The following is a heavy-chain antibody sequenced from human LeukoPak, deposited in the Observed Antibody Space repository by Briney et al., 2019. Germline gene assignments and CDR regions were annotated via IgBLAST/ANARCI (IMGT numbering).Heavy chain of an antibody. CDR3: ARDLFAELVLWFGALGAFDY. Sequence: GRSLRLSCAASGFTFSSYAMHWVRQAPSKGLEWVAVISYDGSNKYYADSVKGRFTISRDNSKNTLYLQMNSLRAEDTAVYYCARDLFAELVLWFGALGAFDYWGQGTLVTVSS. CDR1: GFTFSSYA. CDR2: ISYDGSNK. D-gene: IGHD3-10*01. V-gene: IGHV3-30-3*01. J-gene: IGHJ4*02.